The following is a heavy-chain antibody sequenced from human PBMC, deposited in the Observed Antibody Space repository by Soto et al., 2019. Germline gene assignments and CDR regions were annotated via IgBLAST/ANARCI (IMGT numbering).Heavy chain of an antibody. V-gene: IGHV3-7*05. CDR1: GFSFRRNW. Sequence: EEQLVESGGGLVPPGGSLRLSCVASGFSFRRNWMSWVRQAPGKGLEWVARIKPDGSEKDHVDSVKGRFTISRDNDANSPYLQMNSLRAEDTAVYYCSRHSEFLTDPLDCWAQGTLVIVSS. CDR3: SRHSEFLTDPLDC. J-gene: IGHJ4*02. CDR2: IKPDGSEK. D-gene: IGHD1-26*01.